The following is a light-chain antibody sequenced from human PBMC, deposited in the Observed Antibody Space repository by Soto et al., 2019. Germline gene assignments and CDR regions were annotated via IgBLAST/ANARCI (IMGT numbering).Light chain of an antibody. V-gene: IGLV1-47*02. CDR1: SANIGNNY. J-gene: IGLJ1*01. CDR3: VSWDDSLSGLV. CDR2: SNN. Sequence: QSVLTQPPSASGTHGQRVTISCSGRSANIGNNYVCWYQQLPGTAPKLLIYSNNQRPSGVPDRFSGSKSGTSASLAISGLRSEDEADYYCVSWDDSLSGLVFGTGTKVTVL.